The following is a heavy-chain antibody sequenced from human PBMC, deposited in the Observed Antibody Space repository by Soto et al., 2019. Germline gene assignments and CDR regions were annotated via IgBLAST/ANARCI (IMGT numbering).Heavy chain of an antibody. CDR2: ISPTSNYT. D-gene: IGHD3-22*01. V-gene: IGHV1-46*01. Sequence: QVQLVQSGAEVKKPGASVRVSCEASGFTFSNYYMHWVRQAPGQGLDWMGLISPTSNYTRYAQTFQGRYTITRDTSASTVYMYLRSLTSVYPDGYFFARDDYDQYFDYWGQGTRVTVTS. CDR3: ARDDYDQYFDY. CDR1: GFTFSNYY. J-gene: IGHJ4*02.